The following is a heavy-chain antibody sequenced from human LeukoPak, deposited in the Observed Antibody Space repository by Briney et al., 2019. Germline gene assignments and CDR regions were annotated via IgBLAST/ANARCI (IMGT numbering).Heavy chain of an antibody. CDR2: IYTRGST. CDR3: ATNYTAVPAFDS. CDR1: GGSINSYY. Sequence: PSETLSLTCTVSGGSINSYYWNWIRQPAGKGLEWIGHIYTRGSTKYNPSLKSRVTMSIDTSKNQFSLNLYSVTAADTAVYYCATNYTAVPAFDSWGQGTLVTVSS. V-gene: IGHV4-4*07. D-gene: IGHD6-19*01. J-gene: IGHJ4*02.